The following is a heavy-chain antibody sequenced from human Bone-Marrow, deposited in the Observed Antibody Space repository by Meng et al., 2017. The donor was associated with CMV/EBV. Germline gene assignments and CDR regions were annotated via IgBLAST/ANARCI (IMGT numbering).Heavy chain of an antibody. CDR2: IRYDGSNK. J-gene: IGHJ4*02. CDR1: GFTFSSYG. V-gene: IGHV3-30*02. D-gene: IGHD2-2*02. CDR3: AKDRNRDVVVVPAAIPDS. Sequence: GGSLRLSCAASGFTFSSYGMHWVRQAPGKVLEWVAFIRYDGSNKYYADSVKGRFTISRDNSKNTLYLQMNSLRAEDTAVYYCAKDRNRDVVVVPAAIPDSWGQGPLVTVSS.